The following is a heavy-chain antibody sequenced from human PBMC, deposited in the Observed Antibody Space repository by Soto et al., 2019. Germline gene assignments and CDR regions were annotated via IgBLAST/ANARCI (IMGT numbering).Heavy chain of an antibody. V-gene: IGHV1-46*01. D-gene: IGHD1-26*01. J-gene: IGHJ5*02. Sequence: ASVKVSCKASGYTFTNYYMHWVRQAPGQGLEWMGRIYPSGGSTDYAQKFQGRVTMTRDTSTSTAYMELSSLRSEDTAVYYCAREGADGVWFDPWGQGTLVTVSS. CDR3: AREGADGVWFDP. CDR1: GYTFTNYY. CDR2: IYPSGGST.